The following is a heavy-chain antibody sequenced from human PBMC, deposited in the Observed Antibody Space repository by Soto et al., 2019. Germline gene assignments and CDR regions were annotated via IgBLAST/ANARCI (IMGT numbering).Heavy chain of an antibody. V-gene: IGHV3-11*06. J-gene: IGHJ4*02. CDR2: ISSSSSYT. D-gene: IGHD3-22*01. CDR3: ARVHRAYYYDSSGYYFDY. CDR1: GFTFSDYY. Sequence: QVQLVESGGGLVKPGGSLRLSCAAFGFTFSDYYMSWIRQAPGKGLEWVSYISSSSSYTNYADSVKGRFTISRDNAKNSLYLQMNSLRAEDTAVYYCARVHRAYYYDSSGYYFDYWGQGTLVTVSS.